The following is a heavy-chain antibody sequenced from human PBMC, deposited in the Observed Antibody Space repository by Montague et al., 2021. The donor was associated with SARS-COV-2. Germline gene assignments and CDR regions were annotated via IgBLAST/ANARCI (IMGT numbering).Heavy chain of an antibody. CDR1: GSSVRSYY. CDR2: IYDSGST. CDR3: ARENTVTTFGGPYYIDS. D-gene: IGHD4-17*01. J-gene: IGHJ4*02. V-gene: IGHV4-59*02. Sequence: SETLSLTCIVSGSSVRSYYWSWIRQPPRKGLEWIGYIYDSGSTXXXPSXXXRVTISVDTSKNQFSLKLSSVTAADTAVYYCARENTVTTFGGPYYIDSWGQGTLVTVSA.